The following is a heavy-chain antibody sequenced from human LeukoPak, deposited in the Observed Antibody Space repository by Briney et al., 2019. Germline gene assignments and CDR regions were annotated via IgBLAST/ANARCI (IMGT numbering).Heavy chain of an antibody. D-gene: IGHD3-10*02. CDR2: TKEDGGEK. CDR3: AELGITMIGGV. CDR1: GFTFSTYW. V-gene: IGHV3-7*01. Sequence: GGSLRLSCAASGFTFSTYWMSWVRQAPGKGLEWVANTKEDGGEKYYVDSVKGRFTISRDNAENSLYLQMNSLRAEDTAVYYCAELGITMIGGVWGKGTTVTISS. J-gene: IGHJ6*04.